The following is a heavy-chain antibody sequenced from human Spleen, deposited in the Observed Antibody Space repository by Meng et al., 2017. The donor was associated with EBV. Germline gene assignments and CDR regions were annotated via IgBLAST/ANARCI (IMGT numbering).Heavy chain of an antibody. J-gene: IGHJ5*02. V-gene: IGHV4-39*01. CDR2: MYFGGTT. D-gene: IGHD1-26*01. CDR1: GGSIRSGDYY. Sequence: QRQLQGAGPGQVRLSETLSLPCSVSGGSIRSGDYYWGWIRQPPGKGLQWIGSMYFGGTTYYNPSLKSRVAISMDTSKNYFSLKVSSVTAADAAVYYCARHIDPWANSFDPWGQGALVTVSS. CDR3: ARHIDPWANSFDP.